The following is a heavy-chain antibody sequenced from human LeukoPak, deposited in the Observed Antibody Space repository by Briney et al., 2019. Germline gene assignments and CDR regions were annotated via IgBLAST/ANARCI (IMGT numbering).Heavy chain of an antibody. D-gene: IGHD2-2*03. J-gene: IGHJ3*02. Sequence: SETLSLTCTVSGGSISSFYWGWIRQPAGKGLEWIGRIHTTGSTNYNPSLKSRVTMSVETSKNQFSLKVNSVTAADTAVYYCASWIPHDAFDIWGQGTMVTVSS. CDR1: GGSISSFY. V-gene: IGHV4-4*07. CDR2: IHTTGST. CDR3: ASWIPHDAFDI.